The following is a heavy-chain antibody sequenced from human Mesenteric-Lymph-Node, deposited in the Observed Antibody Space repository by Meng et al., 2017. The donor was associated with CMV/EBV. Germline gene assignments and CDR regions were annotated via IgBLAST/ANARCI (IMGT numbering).Heavy chain of an antibody. D-gene: IGHD1-26*01. CDR1: GFTFSGYA. Sequence: GESLKISCAASGFTFSGYAMSWVRQAPGKGLEWVSAISGSGGSTYYADSVKGRFTISRDNSKNTLYLQMNSLRAEDTAVYYCAKVDSGSYYPPDYWGQGTLVTVSS. J-gene: IGHJ4*02. CDR3: AKVDSGSYYPPDY. CDR2: ISGSGGST. V-gene: IGHV3-23*01.